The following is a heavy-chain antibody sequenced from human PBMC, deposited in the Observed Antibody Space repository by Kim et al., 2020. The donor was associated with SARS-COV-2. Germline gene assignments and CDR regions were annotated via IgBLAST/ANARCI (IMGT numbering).Heavy chain of an antibody. CDR3: ASRSPYNWNYQFDY. V-gene: IGHV1-69*01. Sequence: QKFQGRGTITADESTSTAYMELSSLRSEDTAVYYCASRSPYNWNYQFDYWGQGTLVTVSS. J-gene: IGHJ4*02. D-gene: IGHD1-7*01.